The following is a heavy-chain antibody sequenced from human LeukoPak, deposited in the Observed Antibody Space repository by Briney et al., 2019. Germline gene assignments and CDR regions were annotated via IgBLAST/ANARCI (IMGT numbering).Heavy chain of an antibody. D-gene: IGHD4-23*01. Sequence: ASVKVSCKASGGTFSSYAISWVRQAPGQGLEWMGGIIPIFGTANYAQKFQGRVTITADKSTSTAYMELRSLRSEDTAVDYCARIGNLADYYYMDVWGKGTTVTVSS. V-gene: IGHV1-69*06. J-gene: IGHJ6*03. CDR3: ARIGNLADYYYMDV. CDR2: IIPIFGTA. CDR1: GGTFSSYA.